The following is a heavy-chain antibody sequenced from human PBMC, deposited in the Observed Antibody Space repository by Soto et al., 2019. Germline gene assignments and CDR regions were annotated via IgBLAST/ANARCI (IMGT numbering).Heavy chain of an antibody. CDR3: ARLPCISTSCYAAARFDY. CDR2: IYYSGST. Sequence: QVQLQESGPGLVKPSETLSLTCTVSGGSISSYYWSWIRQPPGKGLEWIGYIYYSGSTNYNPSLKSRVTISVDTSKNQFSLKLSSVTAADTAVYYCARLPCISTSCYAAARFDYWGQGTLVTVSS. V-gene: IGHV4-59*01. J-gene: IGHJ4*02. CDR1: GGSISSYY. D-gene: IGHD2-2*01.